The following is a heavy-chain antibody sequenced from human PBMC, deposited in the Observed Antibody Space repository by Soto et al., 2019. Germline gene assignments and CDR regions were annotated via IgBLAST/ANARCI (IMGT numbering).Heavy chain of an antibody. CDR3: ARGRGCGYDCYYYYYMDV. D-gene: IGHD5-12*01. J-gene: IGHJ6*03. V-gene: IGHV4-34*01. CDR2: INHSGST. Sequence: PSETLSLTCAVYGGSFSGYYWSWIRQPPGKGLEWIGEINHSGSTNYNPSLKSRVTISVDTSKNQFSLKLSSVTAADTAVYYCARGRGCGYDCYYYYYMDVWGKGTTVTVSS. CDR1: GGSFSGYY.